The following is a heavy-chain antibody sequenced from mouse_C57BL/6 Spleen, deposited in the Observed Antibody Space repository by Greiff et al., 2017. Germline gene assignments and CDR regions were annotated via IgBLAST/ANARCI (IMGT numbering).Heavy chain of an antibody. CDR2: IHPSDSDT. CDR1: GYTFTSYW. Sequence: QVHVKQPGAELVKPGASVKVSCKASGYTFTSYWMHWVKQRPGQGLEWIGRIHPSDSDTNYNQKFKGKATLTVDKSSSTAYMQLSSLTSEDSAVYYCAMPGIYYGNYEAWFAYWGQGTLVTVSA. CDR3: AMPGIYYGNYEAWFAY. D-gene: IGHD2-1*01. V-gene: IGHV1-74*01. J-gene: IGHJ3*01.